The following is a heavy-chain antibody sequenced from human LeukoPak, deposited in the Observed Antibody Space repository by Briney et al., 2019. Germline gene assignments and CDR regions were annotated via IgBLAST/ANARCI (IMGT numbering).Heavy chain of an antibody. Sequence: PSETLSLTCSVSGGSISSSSYYWGWIRQPPGKGLEWIGSIFHSGSTYHNPSLKSRVTISVDTSKNQFSLKLRSVTAADTAVYYCATPDLRNCSSGSCYYFDYWGQGTLVTVSS. D-gene: IGHD2-15*01. V-gene: IGHV4-39*01. J-gene: IGHJ4*02. CDR3: ATPDLRNCSSGSCYYFDY. CDR1: GGSISSSSYY. CDR2: IFHSGST.